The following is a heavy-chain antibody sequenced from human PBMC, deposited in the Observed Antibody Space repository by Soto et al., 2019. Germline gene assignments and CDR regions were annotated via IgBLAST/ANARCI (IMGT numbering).Heavy chain of an antibody. Sequence: TLSLTCAVSGGSISSGGYSWSWIRQPPGKGLEWIGYIYHSGSTYYNPSLKSRVTISVDRSKNQFSLKLSSVTAADTAVYYCARGADYSNYMFYYYGMDVWGQGTTVTVSS. CDR3: ARGADYSNYMFYYYGMDV. D-gene: IGHD4-4*01. CDR2: IYHSGST. J-gene: IGHJ6*01. V-gene: IGHV4-30-2*01. CDR1: GGSISSGGYS.